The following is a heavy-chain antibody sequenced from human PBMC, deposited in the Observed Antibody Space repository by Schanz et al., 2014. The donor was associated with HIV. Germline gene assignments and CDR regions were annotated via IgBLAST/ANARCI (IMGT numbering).Heavy chain of an antibody. CDR1: GFTFSSYW. CDR2: ISYDEKNI. CDR3: ARRGRGGWIGGADAFDI. Sequence: VQLVESGGGLVQPGGSLRLSCAASGFTFSSYWMHWVRQAPGKGLEWVAVISYDEKNIFYSDSVKGRFTISRDNAKNSLYLQMNSLRAEDTAVYHCARRGRGGWIGGADAFDIWGQGTMVTVSS. V-gene: IGHV3-30*03. J-gene: IGHJ3*02. D-gene: IGHD6-19*01.